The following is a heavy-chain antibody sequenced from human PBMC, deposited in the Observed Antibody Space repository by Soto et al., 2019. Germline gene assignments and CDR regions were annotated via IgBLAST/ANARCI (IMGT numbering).Heavy chain of an antibody. J-gene: IGHJ4*02. V-gene: IGHV1-46*01. CDR3: ARLAGSVRTFDY. CDR1: GYTFTSYY. Sequence: ASVKVSCKASGYTFTSYYMHWVRQAPGQGLEWMGIINPSGGSTSYAQKFQGRVTMTRDTSTNTVYMELSSLRSEDTAVYYCARLAGSVRTFDYWGQGTLVTVSS. D-gene: IGHD3-16*02. CDR2: INPSGGST.